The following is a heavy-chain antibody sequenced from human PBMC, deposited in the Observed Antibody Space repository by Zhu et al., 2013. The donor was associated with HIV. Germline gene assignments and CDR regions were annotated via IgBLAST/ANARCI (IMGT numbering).Heavy chain of an antibody. CDR1: GGTSSSYA. V-gene: IGHV1-69*06. CDR2: IIPFFGTT. CDR3: ARALGYSTTWPPTDTSYFDC. Sequence: QVQLVQSGAEVKKPGSSVKVSCKASGGTSSSYAISWVRQAPGEGLEWLGGIIPFFGTTSYAQRFQGRATITADKATSTAYMELNSLRSGDTAVYYCARALGYSTTWPPTDTSYFDCWGQGTLVTVSS. J-gene: IGHJ4*02. D-gene: IGHD5-18*01.